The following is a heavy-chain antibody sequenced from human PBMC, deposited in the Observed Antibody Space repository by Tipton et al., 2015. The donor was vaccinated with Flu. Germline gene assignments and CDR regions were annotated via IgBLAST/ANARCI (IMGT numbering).Heavy chain of an antibody. CDR2: IRHDESDK. V-gene: IGHV3-30*02. CDR3: ARAWAAAGSA. Sequence: SLRLSCAASGFMFSGYGMLWVRQAPGKGLEWVAFIRHDESDKYYADSVKGRFTISRDNSKNALYLAINSLRTEDTAVYYCARAWAAAGSAWGQGTLVTVSS. CDR1: GFMFSGYG. D-gene: IGHD6-13*01. J-gene: IGHJ5*02.